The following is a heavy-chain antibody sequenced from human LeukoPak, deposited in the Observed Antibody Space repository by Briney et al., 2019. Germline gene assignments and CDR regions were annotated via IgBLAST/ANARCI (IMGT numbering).Heavy chain of an antibody. CDR3: TRVIVAVPGYFDYFDF. D-gene: IGHD6-19*01. Sequence: GGSLRLSCAASGFSFSNHCMRWIRQAPGKGLEWVANINEDGSNKWHLGSVKGRFTVSRDNARNALYLQMNSLRVEDTAVYYCTRVIVAVPGYFDYFDFWGQGALVTVSS. CDR2: INEDGSNK. J-gene: IGHJ4*02. V-gene: IGHV3-7*01. CDR1: GFSFSNHC.